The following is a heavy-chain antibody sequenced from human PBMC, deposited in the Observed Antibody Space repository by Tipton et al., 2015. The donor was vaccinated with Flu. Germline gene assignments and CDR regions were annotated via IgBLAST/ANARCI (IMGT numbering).Heavy chain of an antibody. CDR3: ARRDYSNYVSEPKNWFDP. CDR2: TFHSGNT. V-gene: IGHV4-39*07. CDR1: GDSIRSSNYY. Sequence: TLSLTCGVSGDSIRSSNYYWGWIRQSPGKGLEWIGNTFHSGNTYLNPSLMSRVTMSIDTSKNQFSLKLSSVTASDTAVYYCARRDYSNYVSEPKNWFDPWGQGALVTVSS. D-gene: IGHD4-11*01. J-gene: IGHJ5*02.